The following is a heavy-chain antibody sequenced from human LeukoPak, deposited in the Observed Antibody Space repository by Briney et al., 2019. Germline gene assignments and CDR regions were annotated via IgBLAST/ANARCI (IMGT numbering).Heavy chain of an antibody. J-gene: IGHJ4*02. V-gene: IGHV3-21*01. D-gene: IGHD3-10*01. CDR1: GFTFSSYS. Sequence: GGSLRLSCAASGFTFSSYSMNWVRQAPGKGLEWVSSISSSSSYIYYADSVKGRFTISRDNAKNSLYLQMNGLRAEDTAVYYCASLADGSGSYKDYWGQGTLVTVSS. CDR2: ISSSSSYI. CDR3: ASLADGSGSYKDY.